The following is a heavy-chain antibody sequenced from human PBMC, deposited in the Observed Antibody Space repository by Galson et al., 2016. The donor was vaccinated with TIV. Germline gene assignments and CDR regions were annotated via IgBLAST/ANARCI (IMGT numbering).Heavy chain of an antibody. CDR2: IKSKSDGATT. D-gene: IGHD2-2*01. V-gene: IGHV3-15*01. CDR1: GFTFSNAW. J-gene: IGHJ4*02. Sequence: SLRLSCAASGFTFSNAWMTWVRQAPGRGLEWVGRIKSKSDGATTAYAAPVKGRFSISRDDSKETVYLQMNNLKTEDTALYFCTTDLGYCLTTSCSLGLDYWGQGTLVTVS. CDR3: TTDLGYCLTTSCSLGLDY.